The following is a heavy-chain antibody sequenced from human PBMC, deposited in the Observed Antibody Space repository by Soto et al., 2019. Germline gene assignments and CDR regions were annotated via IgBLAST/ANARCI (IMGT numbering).Heavy chain of an antibody. CDR2: IIPIFGTA. CDR3: ARGYYCSGGSCYPVYYGMDV. D-gene: IGHD2-15*01. V-gene: IGHV1-69*13. J-gene: IGHJ6*02. CDR1: GGTFGSYA. Sequence: ASVKVSCKASGGTFGSYAISWVRQAPGQGLEWMGGIIPIFGTANYAQKFQGRVTITADESTSTAYMGLSSLRSEDTAVYYCARGYYCSGGSCYPVYYGMDVWGQGTTVTVSS.